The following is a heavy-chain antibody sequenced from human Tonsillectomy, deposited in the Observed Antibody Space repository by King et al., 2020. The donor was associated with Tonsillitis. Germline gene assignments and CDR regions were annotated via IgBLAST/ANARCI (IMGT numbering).Heavy chain of an antibody. CDR3: AKGNDYGFDY. J-gene: IGHJ4*02. CDR2: IDGNGAGT. Sequence: DVQLVESGGGLVQPGGSLRLSCAASGLTFGNYAMTWVRQAPGKGLEWVSAIDGNGAGTHYADSVKGRFTISRDNSKNTVYLQMISLRADDTAVYYCAKGNDYGFDYWGQGTLVTVSS. V-gene: IGHV3-23*04. D-gene: IGHD4-17*01. CDR1: GLTFGNYA.